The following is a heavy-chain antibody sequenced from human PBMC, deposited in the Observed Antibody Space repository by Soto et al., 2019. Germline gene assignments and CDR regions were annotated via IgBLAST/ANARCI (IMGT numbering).Heavy chain of an antibody. CDR1: GYTFTGYY. Sequence: ASVKVSCKASGYTFTGYYMHWVRQAPGQGLEWMGWINPNSGGTNYAQKFQGWVTMTRDTSISTAYMELSRLGSDDTAVYYCARGLNIVVVPAAMYRPLDYWGQGTLVTVSS. D-gene: IGHD2-2*01. V-gene: IGHV1-2*04. CDR2: INPNSGGT. CDR3: ARGLNIVVVPAAMYRPLDY. J-gene: IGHJ4*02.